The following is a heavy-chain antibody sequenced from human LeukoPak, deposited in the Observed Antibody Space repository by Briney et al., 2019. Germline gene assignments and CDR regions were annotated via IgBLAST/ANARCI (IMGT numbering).Heavy chain of an antibody. J-gene: IGHJ4*02. CDR3: ARGLGTNYGGYCTGGSCPYY. CDR1: GFTVSNYY. V-gene: IGHV3-66*01. D-gene: IGHD2-15*01. CDR2: IYTGGST. Sequence: PGGSLRLSCVDSGFTVSNYYLSWVRQAPGKGLEWVSVIYTGGSTYYADSVKGRFTISRDISKNTVYLQMNILRVEDTAVYYCARGLGTNYGGYCTGGSCPYYWGQGTLVTVSS.